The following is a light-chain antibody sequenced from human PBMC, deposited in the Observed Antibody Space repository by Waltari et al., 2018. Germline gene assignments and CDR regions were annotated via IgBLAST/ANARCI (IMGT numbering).Light chain of an antibody. J-gene: IGKJ2*03. CDR3: GQGTHWPYS. Sequence: DVVMTQSPLSLSITPGQPASISCRSSQSLVHSDGNTYLSWYQQKPGQPPRLLIDKVSNRDSGVPDRFSGSGAGTDFTLKISRVEAEDVGVYYCGQGTHWPYSFGQGTKVEIK. CDR2: KVS. CDR1: QSLVHSDGNTY. V-gene: IGKV2-30*02.